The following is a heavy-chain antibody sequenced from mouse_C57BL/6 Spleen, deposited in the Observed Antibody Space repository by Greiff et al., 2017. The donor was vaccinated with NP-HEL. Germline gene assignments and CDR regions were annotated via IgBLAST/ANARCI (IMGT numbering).Heavy chain of an antibody. D-gene: IGHD2-1*01. Sequence: EVQLQQSGPELVKPGASVKISCKASGYTFTDYYMNWVKQSHGKSLEWIGDINPNNGGTSYNQKFKGKATLTVDKSSSTAYMELRSLTSEDSAVYYCAPWGNHGAYWGQGTLVTVSA. CDR1: GYTFTDYY. CDR3: APWGNHGAY. J-gene: IGHJ3*01. CDR2: INPNNGGT. V-gene: IGHV1-26*01.